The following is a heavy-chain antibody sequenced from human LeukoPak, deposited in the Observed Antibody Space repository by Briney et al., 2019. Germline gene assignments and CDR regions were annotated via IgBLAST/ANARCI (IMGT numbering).Heavy chain of an antibody. Sequence: GGSLRLSCAASGFTFSSYAMHWVRQAPGKGLEWVAVISYDGSNKYYADSVKGRFTISRDNSKNTLYLQMNSLRAEDTAVYYCAKGGIKAPSFDIWGQGTMVTVSS. J-gene: IGHJ3*02. CDR2: ISYDGSNK. V-gene: IGHV3-30-3*01. CDR1: GFTFSSYA. CDR3: AKGGIKAPSFDI. D-gene: IGHD2-2*01.